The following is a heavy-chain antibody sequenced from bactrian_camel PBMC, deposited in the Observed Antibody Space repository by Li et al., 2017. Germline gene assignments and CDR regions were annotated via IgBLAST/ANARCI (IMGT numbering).Heavy chain of an antibody. CDR2: IDLYGRT. Sequence: HVQLVESGGGSVQAGGSLRLSCVISGNTLSHGCMGWFRQAPGKRREPVARIDLYGRTIIADSVKGRFTVSKDNAENTLYLQMESLKPDDSAMYYCAARLNWGGCYFGSPSADFAYWGRGTQVTVS. CDR1: GNTLSHGC. J-gene: IGHJ6*01. V-gene: IGHV3S53*01. CDR3: AARLNWGGCYFGSPSADFAY. D-gene: IGHD5*01.